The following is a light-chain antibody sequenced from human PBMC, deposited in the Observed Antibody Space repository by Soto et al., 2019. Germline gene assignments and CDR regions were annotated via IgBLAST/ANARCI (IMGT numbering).Light chain of an antibody. CDR2: SNN. J-gene: IGLJ1*01. V-gene: IGLV1-44*01. CDR3: AAWDDSLNGYV. Sequence: QSALTQPPSASGTPGQRVTISCSGSSSKIGSNTVNWYQQLPGTAPKLLIYSNNQRPSGVPDRFSGSKSGTSASLAISGLQYEDEADYYCAAWDDSLNGYVFGTGTKVTVL. CDR1: SSKIGSNT.